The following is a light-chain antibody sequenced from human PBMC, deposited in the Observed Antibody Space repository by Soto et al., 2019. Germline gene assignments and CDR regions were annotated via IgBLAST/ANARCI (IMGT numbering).Light chain of an antibody. CDR1: QCFSRHI. J-gene: IGKJ1*01. Sequence: IAWTQAPSTLTLSPGDIATLSCRPIQCFSRHILVGYQQKPGRDPRLLIHGISSRGTGIADGFSGSGSGSEFSIIINSLVHEDFAVYYCQNFGRSLRTFGQGTKVDI. CDR3: QNFGRSLRT. CDR2: GIS. V-gene: IGKV3-20*01.